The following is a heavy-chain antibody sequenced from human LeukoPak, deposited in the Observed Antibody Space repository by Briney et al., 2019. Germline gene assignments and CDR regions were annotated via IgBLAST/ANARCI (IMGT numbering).Heavy chain of an antibody. Sequence: GGSLRLSCAASGFTFDNYAMMWVRQAPGKGLEWVSGLTGSGRRTFYADSVKGRFTVSRDSSKNTLYLQMKSLRVEDTAIYFCAKDRGTRQDFDSSAYDAYDVWGQGTMVTVSS. CDR2: LTGSGRRT. CDR3: AKDRGTRQDFDSSAYDAYDV. J-gene: IGHJ3*01. V-gene: IGHV3-23*01. D-gene: IGHD3-22*01. CDR1: GFTFDNYA.